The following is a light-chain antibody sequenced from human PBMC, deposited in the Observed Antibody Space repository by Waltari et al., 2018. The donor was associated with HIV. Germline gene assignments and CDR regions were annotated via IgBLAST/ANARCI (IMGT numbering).Light chain of an antibody. CDR3: SSYTVRNTLI. Sequence: QSALTQPASTSGSPGQSVTISRTGTTSDLQLYASVSWYQQLPAKAPQLIIFELSVPPSGISHRFSGSKSGNTASLTISGLQAEDEADYYCSSYTVRNTLIFGGGTKLTVL. V-gene: IGLV2-14*03. J-gene: IGLJ2*01. CDR2: ELS. CDR1: TSDLQLYAS.